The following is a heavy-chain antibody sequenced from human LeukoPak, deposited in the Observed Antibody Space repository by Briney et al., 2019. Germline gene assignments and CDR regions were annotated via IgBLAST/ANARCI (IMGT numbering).Heavy chain of an antibody. CDR1: GLTFSTSG. CDR3: ATETNGRHYDY. J-gene: IGHJ4*02. CDR2: IGPTGSDR. V-gene: IGHV3-21*06. D-gene: IGHD1-14*01. Sequence: KPGGSLRLSCTASGLTFSTSGFNWVCQAPGKGLEWVASIGPTGSDRYQVDSIKGRFTISRDNANNFLYLQMNSLRAEDTAVYYCATETNGRHYDYWGQGTLLTVSS.